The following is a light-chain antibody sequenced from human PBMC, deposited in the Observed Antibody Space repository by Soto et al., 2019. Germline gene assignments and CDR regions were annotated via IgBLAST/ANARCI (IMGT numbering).Light chain of an antibody. CDR3: QQRSDWPPWT. CDR2: GAS. J-gene: IGKJ1*01. CDR1: QGISNY. V-gene: IGKV3-11*01. Sequence: TQSPSSLSASVGDRVTITCRASQGISNYLAWYQQKPGQAPRLLIYGASNRATGIPARFRGSGSGTDFTLTISSLEPEDFAVYYCQQRSDWPPWTFGQGTKVDIK.